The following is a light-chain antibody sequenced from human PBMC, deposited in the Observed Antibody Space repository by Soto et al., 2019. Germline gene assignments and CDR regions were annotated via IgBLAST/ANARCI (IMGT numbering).Light chain of an antibody. J-gene: IGKJ1*01. CDR1: QSVTSNS. V-gene: IGKV3-20*01. CDR2: GAS. CDR3: QQYGSSPRT. Sequence: EIVLTQSPGTLSLSPGERATLFCRASQSVTSNSLAWYQHKPGQGPRFLIYGASSRATGIPGRFSGSGSGTDFTLTISRLEPEDFAVYYCQQYGSSPRTFGQGTK.